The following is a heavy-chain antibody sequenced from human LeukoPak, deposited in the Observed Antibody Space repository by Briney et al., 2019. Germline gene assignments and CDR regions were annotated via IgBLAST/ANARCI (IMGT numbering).Heavy chain of an antibody. CDR1: GYSFTSYW. CDR3: ARHLARKYDILTGYHDAFDI. J-gene: IGHJ3*02. V-gene: IGHV5-10-1*01. D-gene: IGHD3-9*01. Sequence: GESLKISCKGSGYSFTSYWISWVRQMPGKGLEWMGRIDPSDSYTNYSPSFQGHVTILADKSISTAYLQWSSLKASDTAMYYCARHLARKYDILTGYHDAFDIWGQGTMVTVSS. CDR2: IDPSDSYT.